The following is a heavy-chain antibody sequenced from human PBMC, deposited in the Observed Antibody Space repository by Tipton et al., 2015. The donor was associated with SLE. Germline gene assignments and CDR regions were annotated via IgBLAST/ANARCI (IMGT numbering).Heavy chain of an antibody. CDR1: GYSISSGYY. CDR2: IYHSGST. Sequence: TLSLTCTVSGYSISSGYYWGWIRQPPGKGLEWIGSIYHSGSTYYNPSLKSRVTISVDTSKNQFSLKLSSVTAADTAVYYCALMVRGAFDYWGQGTLVTVSS. V-gene: IGHV4-38-2*02. J-gene: IGHJ4*02. D-gene: IGHD3-10*01. CDR3: ALMVRGAFDY.